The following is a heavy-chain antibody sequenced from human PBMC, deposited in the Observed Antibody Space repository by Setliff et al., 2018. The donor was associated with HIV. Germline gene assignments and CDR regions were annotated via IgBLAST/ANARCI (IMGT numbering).Heavy chain of an antibody. V-gene: IGHV4-34*01. CDR2: TNPSGST. CDR3: ATNRVGNYPLDY. CDR1: VGSFSGHY. D-gene: IGHD1-7*01. Sequence: SETLSLTCAVYVGSFSGHYWIWIRQPPGKGLEWIGETNPSGSTKYNPSLKSRVTISVDMSKNQFSLRVTSLTAADTAVYYCATNRVGNYPLDYWGRGTLVTVSS. J-gene: IGHJ4*02.